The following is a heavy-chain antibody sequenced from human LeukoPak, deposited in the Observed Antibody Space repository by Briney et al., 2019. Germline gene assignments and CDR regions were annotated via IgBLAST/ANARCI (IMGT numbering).Heavy chain of an antibody. CDR1: GFTFSSFG. J-gene: IGHJ4*02. Sequence: GGSLRLSCAASGFTFSSFGMHWVRQAPGKGLEWVAVITSDGRNKYYAVSVKGRFTVSRDNSKNTLDLQMSSLRPEDTAVYYCAKANLAWGQGNLVTVSP. CDR3: AKANLA. D-gene: IGHD3-3*02. CDR2: ITSDGRNK. V-gene: IGHV3-30*18.